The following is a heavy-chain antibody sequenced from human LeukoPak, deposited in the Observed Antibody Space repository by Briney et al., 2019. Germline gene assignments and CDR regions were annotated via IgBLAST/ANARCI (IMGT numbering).Heavy chain of an antibody. J-gene: IGHJ4*02. D-gene: IGHD3-3*01. CDR1: GGSISSGGYY. CDR2: IYYSGST. CDR3: ARDTIFGTDY. V-gene: IGHV4-61*08. Sequence: PSETLSLTCTVSGGSISSGGYYWSWIRQHPGKGLEWIGYIYYSGSTNYNPSLKSRVTISVDTSKNQFSLKLSSVTAADTAVYYCARDTIFGTDYWGQGTLVTVSS.